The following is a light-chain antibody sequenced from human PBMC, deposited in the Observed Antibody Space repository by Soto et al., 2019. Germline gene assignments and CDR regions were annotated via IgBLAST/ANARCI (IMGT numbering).Light chain of an antibody. J-gene: IGLJ3*02. CDR2: NND. CDR1: SSNIGSNT. CDR3: ATWDDSLNGWV. V-gene: IGLV1-44*01. Sequence: QSVLTQPPSASGTPGQRVTISCSGSSSNIGSNTVNWYHHLPGTAPKLLIYNNDQRPSGVPDRFSGSKSGTSASLAISGLQSEDEADYYCATWDDSLNGWVFGGGTKVTVL.